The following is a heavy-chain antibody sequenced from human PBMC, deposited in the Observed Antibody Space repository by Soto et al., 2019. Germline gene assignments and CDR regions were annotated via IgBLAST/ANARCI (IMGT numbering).Heavy chain of an antibody. CDR2: ISYDGSNK. V-gene: IGHV3-30*18. CDR3: AKNCRRYNWNVKDWFDP. Sequence: GSLRLSCAASGFTFSSYGMHWVRQAPGKGLEWVAVISYDGSNKYYADSVKGRFTISRDNSKNTLYLQMNSLRAEDTAVYYCAKNCRRYNWNVKDWFDPWGQGTLVTVSS. D-gene: IGHD1-20*01. CDR1: GFTFSSYG. J-gene: IGHJ5*02.